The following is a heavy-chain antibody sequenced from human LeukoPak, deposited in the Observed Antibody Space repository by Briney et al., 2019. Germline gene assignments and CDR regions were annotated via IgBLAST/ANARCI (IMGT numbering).Heavy chain of an antibody. CDR2: IYYSGST. CDR1: GGSISSYY. V-gene: IGHV4-59*01. J-gene: IGHJ3*02. D-gene: IGHD2-2*01. Sequence: SETLSLTCTVSGGSISSYYWSWIRQPPGKGLGWIGYIYYSGSTDYNPSLKSRVTISVDTSKNQFSLKLSSVTAADTAVYYCARRYCSSTSCYPDAFDIWGQGTMVTVSS. CDR3: ARRYCSSTSCYPDAFDI.